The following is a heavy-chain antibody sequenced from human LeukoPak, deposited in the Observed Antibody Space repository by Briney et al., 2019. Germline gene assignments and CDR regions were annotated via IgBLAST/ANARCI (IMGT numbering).Heavy chain of an antibody. D-gene: IGHD6-6*01. V-gene: IGHV1-18*01. Sequence: ASVKVSCKASGFTFTIYGFSWVRQAPGQGLEWMGWISAYNGNTNYAQKLQGRVTMTTDASTSTAYMELRSLTSDDTALYYCARGGLSSSAALDHWGQGTLVTVSS. CDR3: ARGGLSSSAALDH. CDR1: GFTFTIYG. CDR2: ISAYNGNT. J-gene: IGHJ4*02.